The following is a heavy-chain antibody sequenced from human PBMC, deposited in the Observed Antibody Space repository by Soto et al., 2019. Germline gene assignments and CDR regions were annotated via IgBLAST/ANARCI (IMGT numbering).Heavy chain of an antibody. CDR1: DYSFISNG. D-gene: IGHD4-17*01. J-gene: IGHJ6*02. CDR2: INFYNGNT. Sequence: ASVKVSCKATDYSFISNGISWVRQAPGQGLEWLGWINFYNGNTNYAQNIQGRVTMTTDTSTTTAYLELRSLRSDDTAVYYCARDKWRPTTGVRQIYYYGMDVWGQGTTVTVSS. V-gene: IGHV1-18*04. CDR3: ARDKWRPTTGVRQIYYYGMDV.